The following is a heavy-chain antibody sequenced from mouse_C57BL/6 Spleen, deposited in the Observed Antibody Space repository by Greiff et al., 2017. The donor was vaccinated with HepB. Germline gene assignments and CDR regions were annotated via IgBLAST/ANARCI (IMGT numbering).Heavy chain of an antibody. CDR2: IDPSDSYT. V-gene: IGHV1-69*01. D-gene: IGHD1-1*01. J-gene: IGHJ1*03. CDR3: ARGYGSRSWYFDV. Sequence: QVQLQQPGAELVMPGASVKLPCKASGYTFTSYWMHWVKQRPGQGLEWIGEIDPSDSYTNYNQKFKGKSTLTVDKSSSTAYMQLSSLTSEDSAVYYCARGYGSRSWYFDVWGTGTTVTVSS. CDR1: GYTFTSYW.